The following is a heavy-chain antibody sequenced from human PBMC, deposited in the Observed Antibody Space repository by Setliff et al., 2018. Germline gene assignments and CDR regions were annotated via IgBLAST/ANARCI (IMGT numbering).Heavy chain of an antibody. V-gene: IGHV3-9*01. D-gene: IGHD3-10*01. CDR1: GFTFHDYA. J-gene: IGHJ4*02. CDR2: ITGNSDRI. Sequence: GGSLRLSCAASGFTFHDYAMHWVRQAPGKGLEWVSGITGNSDRIAYADSLKGRFTISRDNTENSLYLQMNSLRVEDTAFYYCTGRTYGHQLGDYWGQGTLVTVSS. CDR3: TGRTYGHQLGDY.